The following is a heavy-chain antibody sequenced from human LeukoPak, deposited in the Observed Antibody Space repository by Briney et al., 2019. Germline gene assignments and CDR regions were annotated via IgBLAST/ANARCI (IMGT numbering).Heavy chain of an antibody. CDR2: ISGSGGST. Sequence: GGSLRLSCAASGFTFSSYAMSWVRHAPGKGLEWVSAISGSGGSTYYADSVKGRFTISRDNSKNTLYLQMNSLGAEDTAVYYCAKRSRGLVEAVFDYWGQGTLVTVSS. D-gene: IGHD6-19*01. CDR1: GFTFSSYA. V-gene: IGHV3-23*01. J-gene: IGHJ4*02. CDR3: AKRSRGLVEAVFDY.